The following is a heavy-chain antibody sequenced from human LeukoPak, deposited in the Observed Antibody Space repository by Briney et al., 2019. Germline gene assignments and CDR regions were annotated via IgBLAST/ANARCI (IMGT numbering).Heavy chain of an antibody. CDR1: GYSFTSYW. V-gene: IGHV5-51*01. D-gene: IGHD5-18*01. CDR2: IYPGDSDI. J-gene: IGHJ5*02. Sequence: GESLQISCKASGYSFTSYWIGWVRQMPGKGLEWMGIIYPGDSDIRDSPSFQGQVTISADKSISTAYLQWSSLKASDTAIYYCARHGYSYGNNWFDPWGQGTLVTVSS. CDR3: ARHGYSYGNNWFDP.